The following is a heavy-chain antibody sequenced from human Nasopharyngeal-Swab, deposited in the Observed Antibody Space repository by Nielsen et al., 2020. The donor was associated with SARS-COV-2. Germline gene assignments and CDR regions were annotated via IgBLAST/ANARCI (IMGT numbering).Heavy chain of an antibody. CDR2: IYYSGST. CDR3: ARGLEYYDFWSGHYATNWFDP. V-gene: IGHV4-39*07. Sequence: SETLSLTCTVSGGSISSSSYYWGWVRQPPGKGLEWIGSIYYSGSTYYNPSLKSRVTISADTSKNQFSLKLSSVTAADTAVYYCARGLEYYDFWSGHYATNWFDPWGQGTLVTVSS. J-gene: IGHJ5*02. D-gene: IGHD3-3*01. CDR1: GGSISSSSYY.